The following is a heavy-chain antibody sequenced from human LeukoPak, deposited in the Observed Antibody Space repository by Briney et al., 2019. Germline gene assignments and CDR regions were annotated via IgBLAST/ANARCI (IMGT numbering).Heavy chain of an antibody. CDR2: ISGSGTTI. CDR3: ARVSGLSIAAAAYFDY. CDR1: GFTFSDYY. Sequence: PGGSLRLSCAASGFTFSDYYMSWIRQAPGKGLEWISYISGSGTTIYYADSVKGRFTISRDNAKNSLYLQMNSLRAEDTAVYYCARVSGLSIAAAAYFDYWGQGTLVTVSS. D-gene: IGHD6-13*01. J-gene: IGHJ4*02. V-gene: IGHV3-11*01.